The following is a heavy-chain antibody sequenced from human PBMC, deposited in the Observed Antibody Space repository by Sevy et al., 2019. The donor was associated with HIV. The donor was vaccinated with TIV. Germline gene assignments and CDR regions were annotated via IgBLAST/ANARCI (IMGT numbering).Heavy chain of an antibody. CDR1: GFTFSRNG. D-gene: IGHD3-22*01. CDR3: AKVDSSGYYSVSGFDY. CDR2: ISYDGDSK. V-gene: IGHV3-30*18. Sequence: GGSLRLSCAASGFTFSRNGMHWVRQVPGKGLEWVALISYDGDSKNYADSVKGRFTISRDNSKNTVYLHMNSLRSEDTAVYYCAKVDSSGYYSVSGFDYWGQGTLVTVSS. J-gene: IGHJ4*02.